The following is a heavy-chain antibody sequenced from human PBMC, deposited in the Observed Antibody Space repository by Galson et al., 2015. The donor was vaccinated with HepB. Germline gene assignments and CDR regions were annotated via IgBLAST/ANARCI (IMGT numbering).Heavy chain of an antibody. D-gene: IGHD3-22*01. Sequence: SLRLSCAASGFTFSSYWMHWVRQAPGKGLVWVSRINSDGSSTSYADSVKGRFTISRDNAKNTLYLQMNSLRAEDTAVYYCARDGYYYDSSGYYGRLYYYYGMDVWGQGTTVIVSS. J-gene: IGHJ6*02. CDR1: GFTFSSYW. CDR3: ARDGYYYDSSGYYGRLYYYYGMDV. CDR2: INSDGSST. V-gene: IGHV3-74*01.